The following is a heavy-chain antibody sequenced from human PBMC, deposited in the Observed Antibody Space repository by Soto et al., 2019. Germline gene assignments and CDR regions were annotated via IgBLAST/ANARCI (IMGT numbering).Heavy chain of an antibody. CDR1: GYSFTNYG. Sequence: QDQLVQSGVEVKKPGASVKVSCKASGYSFTNYGITWVRQAPGQGFEWMGWISAYNGNTNYAQKFQGRATLTTDASTSTAYLEWRGLRPDDTAVYYCARDRGVAPPVAGNTHYYYYMDVWGKGTTVTVSS. J-gene: IGHJ6*03. CDR3: ARDRGVAPPVAGNTHYYYYMDV. V-gene: IGHV1-18*01. D-gene: IGHD6-19*01. CDR2: ISAYNGNT.